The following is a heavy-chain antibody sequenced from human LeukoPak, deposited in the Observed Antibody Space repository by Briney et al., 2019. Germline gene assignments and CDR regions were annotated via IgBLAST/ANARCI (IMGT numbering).Heavy chain of an antibody. CDR1: GYTFTSYD. CDR3: ARDSDFGLHGY. J-gene: IGHJ4*02. V-gene: IGHV1-8*01. CDR2: MNPNSGNT. D-gene: IGHD5-24*01. Sequence: ASVKVSCKASGYTFTSYDINWVRQATGQGLEWMGWMNPNSGNTGYAQKFQGRVTMTRDTSTSTVYMELSSLRSEDTAVYYCARDSDFGLHGYWGQGTLVTVSS.